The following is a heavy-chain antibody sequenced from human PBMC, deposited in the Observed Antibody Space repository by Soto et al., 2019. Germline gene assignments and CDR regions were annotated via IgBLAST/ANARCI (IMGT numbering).Heavy chain of an antibody. J-gene: IGHJ5*01. D-gene: IGHD2-15*01. V-gene: IGHV3-23*01. Sequence: LRLSCVASGFTFTSYAMTWVRQLPGKGLEWVSSVTNTGGITHYANSVKGRFTISRDNSKNTVYLQMNSLRTEDTAIYYCAKIYRSCTYSNCYSRSPPDSWGQGTLVTVSS. CDR3: AKIYRSCTYSNCYSRSPPDS. CDR2: VTNTGGIT. CDR1: GFTFTSYA.